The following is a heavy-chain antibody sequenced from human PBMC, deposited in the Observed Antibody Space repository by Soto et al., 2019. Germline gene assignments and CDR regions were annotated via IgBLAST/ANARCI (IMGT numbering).Heavy chain of an antibody. CDR1: GYSFTSYW. J-gene: IGHJ5*02. D-gene: IGHD2-15*01. CDR3: ARLSGDIVVVVAATFNWFDP. CDR2: IYPGDSDT. V-gene: IGHV5-51*01. Sequence: PGESLKISCKGSGYSFTSYWIGWVRQMPGKGLEWMGIIYPGDSDTRYSPSFQGQVTISADKSISTAYLQWSSLKASDTAMYYCARLSGDIVVVVAATFNWFDPWDQGTLVTVSS.